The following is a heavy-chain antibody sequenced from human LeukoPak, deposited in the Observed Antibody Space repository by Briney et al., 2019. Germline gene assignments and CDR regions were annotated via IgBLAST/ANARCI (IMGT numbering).Heavy chain of an antibody. Sequence: PSETLSLTCAVYGGSFSGYYWSWIRQPPGKGPEWIGEINHSGSTNYNPSLKSRVTISVDTSKNQFSLKLSSGTAADTAVYYCARVGYDFWSGYCDYWGQGTLVTVSS. CDR1: GGSFSGYY. J-gene: IGHJ4*02. CDR3: ARVGYDFWSGYCDY. CDR2: INHSGST. D-gene: IGHD3-3*01. V-gene: IGHV4-34*01.